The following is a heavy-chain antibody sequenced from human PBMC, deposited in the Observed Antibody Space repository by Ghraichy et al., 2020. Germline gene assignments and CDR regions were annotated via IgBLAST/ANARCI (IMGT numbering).Heavy chain of an antibody. J-gene: IGHJ6*02. CDR2: IHHSGST. D-gene: IGHD4-17*01. CDR3: ARGGRLRYYYYGMDV. CDR1: GGSFSGYY. V-gene: IGHV4-34*01. Sequence: SETLSLTCAVYGGSFSGYYWSWIRQPPGKGLEWIGEIHHSGSTNYNPSLKSRVTISVDTSKNQFSLKLSSVTAADTAVYYCARGGRLRYYYYGMDVWGQGTTVTVSS.